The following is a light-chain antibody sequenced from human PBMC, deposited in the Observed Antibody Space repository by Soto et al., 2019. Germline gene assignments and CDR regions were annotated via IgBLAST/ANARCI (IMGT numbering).Light chain of an antibody. V-gene: IGKV1-39*01. J-gene: IGKJ1*01. CDR2: AAS. Sequence: IQLTQSPSSLSASVGDRVTITFRASQGISSYLAWYQQKPGKAPKLLIYAASSLQSGVPSRFSGSGSGTEFTLTISSLQPEDFATYYCQQSYTTPRTFGQGTKVDIK. CDR1: QGISSY. CDR3: QQSYTTPRT.